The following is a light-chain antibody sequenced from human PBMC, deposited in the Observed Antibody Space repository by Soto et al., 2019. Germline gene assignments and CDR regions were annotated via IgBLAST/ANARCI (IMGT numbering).Light chain of an antibody. V-gene: IGKV1-12*01. CDR1: QDISSW. Sequence: DIQMTQSPSSVSASVGDSVTITCRASQDISSWVAWYQQKPGKAPKLLISAATSLQSGVPRRFSGSGSGTDFTLIISSLQPEDLATYFCQQGDSFPFTFGGGTKVEIK. CDR3: QQGDSFPFT. J-gene: IGKJ4*01. CDR2: AAT.